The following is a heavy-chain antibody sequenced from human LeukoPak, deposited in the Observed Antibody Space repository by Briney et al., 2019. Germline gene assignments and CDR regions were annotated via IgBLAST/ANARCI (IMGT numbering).Heavy chain of an antibody. D-gene: IGHD5-12*01. CDR2: IYHSGST. Sequence: PSETLSLTCAVSGYSISSGYYWGWIRQPPGEGLEWIGSIYHSGSTYYNPSLKSRVTISVDTSKNQFSLKLSSVTAADTAVYYCARGGDIVASPEYWGQGTLVTVSS. V-gene: IGHV4-38-2*01. CDR3: ARGGDIVASPEY. J-gene: IGHJ4*02. CDR1: GYSISSGYY.